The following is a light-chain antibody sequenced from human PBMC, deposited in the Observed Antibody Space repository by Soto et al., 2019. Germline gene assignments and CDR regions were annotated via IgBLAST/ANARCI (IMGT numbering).Light chain of an antibody. Sequence: QLVLTQSPSASASLGASVKLTCTLDSGHSTYAIAWHQQQPEKGPRYLMKVNSDGGHTTGDGIPDRFSGSSSGAERYLTIYSLQSEDEAYYYCQTWGAGIRVFGGGTKVTVL. CDR3: QTWGAGIRV. CDR1: SGHSTYA. V-gene: IGLV4-69*01. CDR2: VNSDGGH. J-gene: IGLJ3*02.